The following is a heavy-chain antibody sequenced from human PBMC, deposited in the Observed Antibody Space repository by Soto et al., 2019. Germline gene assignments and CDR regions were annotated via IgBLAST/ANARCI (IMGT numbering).Heavy chain of an antibody. Sequence: SETLSLTCTVSGGSISSYYWSWIRQPPGKGLEWIGYIYYSGSTNYNPSLKSRVTISVDTSKNQFSLKLSSVTAADTAVYYCARGPYSSSWYDNWFDPWGQGTLVTVSS. D-gene: IGHD6-13*01. CDR2: IYYSGST. CDR1: GGSISSYY. CDR3: ARGPYSSSWYDNWFDP. V-gene: IGHV4-59*01. J-gene: IGHJ5*02.